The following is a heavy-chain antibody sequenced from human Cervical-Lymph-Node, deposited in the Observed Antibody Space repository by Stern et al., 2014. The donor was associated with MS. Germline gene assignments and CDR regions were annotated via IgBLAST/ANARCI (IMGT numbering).Heavy chain of an antibody. CDR2: IMPFSGAA. Sequence: QVQLVQSGDEMRKPGSSVRVSCKTSGGNFTTYAVSWVRQAPGQGLEWMGGIMPFSGAADYTQKFKGRVTITADESTSTVYMELRSLRSEDTAVFFCTVTSATSEIDFWGQGTLVVVSS. V-gene: IGHV1-69*01. D-gene: IGHD1-14*01. CDR1: GGNFTTYA. CDR3: TVTSATSEIDF. J-gene: IGHJ4*02.